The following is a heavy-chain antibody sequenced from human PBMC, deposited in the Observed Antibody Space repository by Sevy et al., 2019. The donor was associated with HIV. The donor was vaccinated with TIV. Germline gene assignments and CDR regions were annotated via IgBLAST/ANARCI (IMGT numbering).Heavy chain of an antibody. CDR3: ARDLTYYDFWSGPPPFDY. D-gene: IGHD3-3*01. CDR1: GFTFSDYA. Sequence: GGSLRLSCAASGFTFSDYAMHWVRQAPGKGLEWVSIISYDGSNKYYADSVKGRFTISRDNSKNTLYLQMNSLRPEDTAVYYCARDLTYYDFWSGPPPFDYWGQGTLFTVSS. V-gene: IGHV3-30-3*01. CDR2: ISYDGSNK. J-gene: IGHJ4*02.